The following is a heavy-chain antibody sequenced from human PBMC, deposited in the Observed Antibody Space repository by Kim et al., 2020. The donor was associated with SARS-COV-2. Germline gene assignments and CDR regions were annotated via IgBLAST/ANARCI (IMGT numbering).Heavy chain of an antibody. CDR3: AKGSSNLDY. CDR2: ISDSGDRT. D-gene: IGHD6-13*01. V-gene: IGHV3-23*01. CDR1: EFTFKNYA. Sequence: GGSLRLSCVASEFTFKNYAMSWVRQAPGKGLEWVSTISDSGDRTYNADSVKGRFIISRDNSKNTLYLEINRLRVEDTAVYYCAKGSSNLDYWGQGTLVTVSS. J-gene: IGHJ4*02.